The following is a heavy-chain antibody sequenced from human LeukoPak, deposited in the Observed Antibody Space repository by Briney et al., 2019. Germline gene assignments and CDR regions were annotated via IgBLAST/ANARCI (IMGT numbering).Heavy chain of an antibody. J-gene: IGHJ3*02. D-gene: IGHD2-2*01. V-gene: IGHV1-18*01. CDR3: ARDTVVVPAAPRGDAFDI. CDR2: ISAYNGNT. CDR1: GYTFTSYG. Sequence: ASVKVSCKASGYTFTSYGISWVRLAPGQGLEWMGWISAYNGNTNYAQKLQGRVTMTTDTSTSTAYMELRSLRSDDTAVYYCARDTVVVPAAPRGDAFDIWGQGTMVTVSS.